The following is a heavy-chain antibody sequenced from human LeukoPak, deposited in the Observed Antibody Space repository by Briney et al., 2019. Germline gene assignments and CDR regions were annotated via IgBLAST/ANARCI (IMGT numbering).Heavy chain of an antibody. J-gene: IGHJ6*03. CDR1: GFTFSSYA. D-gene: IGHD3-10*01. CDR2: ISGSGGST. Sequence: PGGSLRLSCAASGFTFSSYAMSWVRQAPGRGLEWVSTISGSGGSTYYADSVKGRFTISRDNSKNTLYLQMNSLRAEDTAVYYCAKDMGHYMDVWGKGTTVTVSS. CDR3: AKDMGHYMDV. V-gene: IGHV3-23*01.